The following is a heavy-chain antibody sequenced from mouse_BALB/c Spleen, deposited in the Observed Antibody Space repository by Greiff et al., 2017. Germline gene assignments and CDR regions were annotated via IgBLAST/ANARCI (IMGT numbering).Heavy chain of an antibody. CDR3: ASYYGSSPSWFAY. V-gene: IGHV1-69*02. CDR2: IDPSDSYT. D-gene: IGHD1-1*01. CDR1: GYTFTSYW. Sequence: QVQLQQPGAELVKPGASVKLSCKASGYTFTSYWMPWVKQRPGQGLEWIGEIDPSDSYTNYNQKFKGKATLTVDKSSSTAYMQLSSLTSEDSAVYYCASYYGSSPSWFAYWGQGTLVTVSA. J-gene: IGHJ3*01.